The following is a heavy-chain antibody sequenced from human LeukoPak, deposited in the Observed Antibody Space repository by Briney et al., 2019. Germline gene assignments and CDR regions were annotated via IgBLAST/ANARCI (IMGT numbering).Heavy chain of an antibody. CDR3: AKGSVVVTLTRFDY. Sequence: GGSLRLSCAASGFTFNDYAMHWIRHAPGKGLEWVSGISWNSGSIGYADSVKGRFTISRDNAKNSLYLQMNSLRAEDTALYYCAKGSVVVTLTRFDYWGQGTLVTVSS. CDR2: ISWNSGSI. V-gene: IGHV3-9*01. J-gene: IGHJ4*02. CDR1: GFTFNDYA. D-gene: IGHD2-21*02.